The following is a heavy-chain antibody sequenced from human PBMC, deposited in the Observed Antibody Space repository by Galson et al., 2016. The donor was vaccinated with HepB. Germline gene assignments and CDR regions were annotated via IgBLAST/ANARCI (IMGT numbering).Heavy chain of an antibody. CDR1: GFSFGTYG. D-gene: IGHD4-17*01. CDR3: AKPRGDYGGYTTCFDP. Sequence: SLRLSCAASGFSFGTYGMHWVRQAPGKGLEWVSVISYDGSNKYSADSVKGRLTTSRDNSKNTMSLEINSLRAEDTAVYYCAKPRGDYGGYTTCFDPFGQGALVTVSS. V-gene: IGHV3-30*18. CDR2: ISYDGSNK. J-gene: IGHJ5*02.